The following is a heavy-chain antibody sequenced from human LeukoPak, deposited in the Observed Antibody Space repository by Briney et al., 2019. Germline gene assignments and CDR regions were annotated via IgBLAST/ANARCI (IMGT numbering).Heavy chain of an antibody. CDR2: IYYSGST. CDR3: ARVRDFWSGYYWYYFDY. V-gene: IGHV4-59*01. D-gene: IGHD3-3*01. J-gene: IGHJ4*02. Sequence: PSETLSLTCTVSGGSISSYYWNWIRQPPGRGLEWIGYIYYSGSTNYNPSLKSRVTISVDTSKNQFSLKLSSVTAADTAVYYCARVRDFWSGYYWYYFDYWGQGTLVTVSS. CDR1: GGSISSYY.